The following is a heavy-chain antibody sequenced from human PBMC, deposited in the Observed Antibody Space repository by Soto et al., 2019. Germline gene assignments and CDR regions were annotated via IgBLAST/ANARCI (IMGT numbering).Heavy chain of an antibody. D-gene: IGHD2-15*01. Sequence: TLSLTCSVSGDSISTVDYFWAWIRQPPGQALEYIGYIYKSATTYYNPSFESRVAISLDTSKSQFSLNVTSVTAADTAVYFCARGRYCLTGRCFPNWFDSWGQGTLVTVS. CDR3: ARGRYCLTGRCFPNWFDS. V-gene: IGHV4-30-4*01. CDR2: IYKSATT. CDR1: GDSISTVDYF. J-gene: IGHJ5*01.